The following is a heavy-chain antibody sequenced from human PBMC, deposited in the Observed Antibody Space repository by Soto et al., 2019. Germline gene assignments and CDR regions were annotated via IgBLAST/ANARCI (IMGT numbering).Heavy chain of an antibody. CDR1: GYTFTSYG. CDR3: ARRRVAVAGGGFSDY. CDR2: ISAYNGHT. V-gene: IGHV1-18*01. Sequence: QVQLVQSGAEVKKPGASVKVSCKASGYTFTSYGISWVRQAPGQGLEWMGWISAYNGHTNYAQKLQGRVTMTTDTSXTTADMELRSLRSDDTAVYYCARRRVAVAGGGFSDYWGQGTLVTVSS. J-gene: IGHJ4*02. D-gene: IGHD6-19*01.